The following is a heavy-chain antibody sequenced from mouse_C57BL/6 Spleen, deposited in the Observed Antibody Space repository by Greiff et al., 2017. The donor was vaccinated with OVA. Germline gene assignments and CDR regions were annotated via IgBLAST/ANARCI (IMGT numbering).Heavy chain of an antibody. J-gene: IGHJ3*01. D-gene: IGHD1-1*01. CDR2: IRSKGNNYAT. CDR3: VRGVCGSSSWFAY. Sequence: EVQRVESGGGLVQPKGSLKLSCAASGFSFNTYAMNWVRQAPGKGLEWVARIRSKGNNYATYYADSVKDRFTISRDDSESMLYLQKNNMKTEGTAVYDCVRGVCGSSSWFAYWGQGTLVTVSA. CDR1: GFSFNTYA. V-gene: IGHV10-1*01.